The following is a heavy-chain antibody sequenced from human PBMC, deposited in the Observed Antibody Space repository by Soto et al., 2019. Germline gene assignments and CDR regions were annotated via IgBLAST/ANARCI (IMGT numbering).Heavy chain of an antibody. D-gene: IGHD2-15*01. CDR2: IWYDGSNK. CDR3: ARDLTARYIVVEAPTLDY. V-gene: IGHV3-33*01. Sequence: GGSLRLSCGASGFTFSSYGMHWVRQSPGKGLEWVAVIWYDGSNKFYADSVKGRFTVSRDNSENTLSLQMNNLRAEDTAVYYCARDLTARYIVVEAPTLDYWGQGTLVTVSS. CDR1: GFTFSSYG. J-gene: IGHJ4*02.